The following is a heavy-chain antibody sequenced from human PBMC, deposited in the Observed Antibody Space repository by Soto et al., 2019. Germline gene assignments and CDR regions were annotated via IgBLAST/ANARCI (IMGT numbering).Heavy chain of an antibody. CDR2: IYYSGGT. Sequence: SETLSLTCTVSGGSIRSGDYYWSWIRQPPGKGLEWIGYIYYSGGTYYNPSLKSRVTISVDTSKNQFSLKLSSVTAADTAVYYCARGAPEDFGVVIDYWGQGTLVTVSS. J-gene: IGHJ4*02. CDR3: ARGAPEDFGVVIDY. CDR1: GGSIRSGDYY. V-gene: IGHV4-30-4*01. D-gene: IGHD3-3*01.